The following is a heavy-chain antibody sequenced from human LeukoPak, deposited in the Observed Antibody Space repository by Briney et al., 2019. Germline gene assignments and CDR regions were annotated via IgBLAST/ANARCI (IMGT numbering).Heavy chain of an antibody. V-gene: IGHV4-61*02. CDR3: ARERPEWGYYGSGTCFDY. CDR2: IYTSGSA. D-gene: IGHD3-10*01. Sequence: PSQTLSLTCTVSGGSISSGNYYWSWIRQTAGKGLEWIGRIYTSGSANYNPSLRSRVTISVDTSKNQFSLKLSSVTAADTAVYYCARERPEWGYYGSGTCFDYWGQGTLVTVSS. J-gene: IGHJ4*02. CDR1: GGSISSGNYY.